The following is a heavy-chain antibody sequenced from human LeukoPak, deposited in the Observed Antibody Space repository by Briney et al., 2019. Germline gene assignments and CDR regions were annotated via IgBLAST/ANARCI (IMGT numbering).Heavy chain of an antibody. J-gene: IGHJ2*01. CDR2: ISGSGRTT. D-gene: IGHD6-13*01. CDR3: ARGGSTWDWYFDL. CDR1: GFTFSSYA. Sequence: GGSLRLSCAASGFTFSSYAMTWVRQAPGKGLEWVSSISGSGRTTYFADSVKGRFTISRDNSKNTQHLQMDNLRVEDTAIYYCARGGSTWDWYFDLWGRGTLVTVSS. V-gene: IGHV3-23*01.